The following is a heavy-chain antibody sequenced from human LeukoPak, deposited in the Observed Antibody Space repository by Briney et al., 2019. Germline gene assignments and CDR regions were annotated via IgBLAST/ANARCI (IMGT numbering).Heavy chain of an antibody. CDR3: AREVYYGSGRRFDL. CDR2: ISISGSFI. CDR1: GFPLSSYA. Sequence: GGSLRLSCAVSGFPLSSYAMSWVRQAPGKGLEWLSYISISGSFIYYADSVKGRFTISRDNGRNSLHLQMNGLRAEDTAVYYCAREVYYGSGRRFDLWGQGTLVTVSS. D-gene: IGHD3-10*01. V-gene: IGHV3-48*01. J-gene: IGHJ4*02.